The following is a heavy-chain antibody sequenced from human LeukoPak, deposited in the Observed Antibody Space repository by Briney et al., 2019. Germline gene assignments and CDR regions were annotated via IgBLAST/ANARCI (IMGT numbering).Heavy chain of an antibody. J-gene: IGHJ4*02. D-gene: IGHD3-22*01. CDR2: IKQDGSEK. CDR3: ARDLYYDSSGYYYEGRDY. CDR1: GFTFSSYW. Sequence: GGSLRLSCAASGFTFSSYWMSWVRQAPGKGLEWVANIKQDGSEKYYVDSVKGRFTISRDNAKNSLYLQMNSLRAEDTAVYYCARDLYYDSSGYYYEGRDYWGQGTLVTVSS. V-gene: IGHV3-7*01.